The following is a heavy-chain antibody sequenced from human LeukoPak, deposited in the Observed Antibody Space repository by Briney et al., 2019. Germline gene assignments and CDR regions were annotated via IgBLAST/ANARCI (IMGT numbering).Heavy chain of an antibody. CDR1: GFTFSSYA. Sequence: PGGSLRLSCAASGFTFSSYAMSWVRQAPGKGLEWVSAISGSGGSTYYADPVKGRFTISRDNSKNTLYLQMDSLRAEDTAVYYCARVTARDGYYDSSGYLRDAFDIWGQGTMVTVSS. V-gene: IGHV3-23*01. D-gene: IGHD3-22*01. CDR3: ARVTARDGYYDSSGYLRDAFDI. CDR2: ISGSGGST. J-gene: IGHJ3*02.